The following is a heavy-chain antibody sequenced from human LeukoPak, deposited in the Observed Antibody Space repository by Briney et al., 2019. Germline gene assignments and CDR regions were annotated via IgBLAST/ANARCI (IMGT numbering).Heavy chain of an antibody. V-gene: IGHV3-30*18. J-gene: IGHJ6*02. CDR3: AKVTELGYCSGGSCYGMDV. D-gene: IGHD2-15*01. Sequence: GGSLRLSCAASGFTFSSYGMHWVRQAPGKGLEWVAVISYDGSNKYYADSVKGRFTISRDNSKNTLYLQMNSLRAEDTAVYYCAKVTELGYCSGGSCYGMDVWGQGTTVTVSS. CDR1: GFTFSSYG. CDR2: ISYDGSNK.